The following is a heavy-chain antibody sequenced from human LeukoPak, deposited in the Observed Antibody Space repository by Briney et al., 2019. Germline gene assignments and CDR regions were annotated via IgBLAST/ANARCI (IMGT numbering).Heavy chain of an antibody. CDR3: ARDRPGIAVAGDAFDI. D-gene: IGHD6-19*01. V-gene: IGHV4-59*01. Sequence: SETLSLTCTVSGGSISSYYWSWIRQPPGKGLEWIGYLYNRGSTNHNPSLKSRVTISVDTSKNQFSLKLRSVTAADTAVYYCARDRPGIAVAGDAFDIWGQGTVVTVSS. CDR2: LYNRGST. J-gene: IGHJ3*02. CDR1: GGSISSYY.